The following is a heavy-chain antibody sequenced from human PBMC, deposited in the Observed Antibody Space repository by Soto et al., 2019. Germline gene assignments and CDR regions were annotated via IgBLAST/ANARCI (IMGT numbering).Heavy chain of an antibody. CDR1: GYTFTGYY. V-gene: IGHV1-2*02. D-gene: IGHD1-1*01. J-gene: IGHJ4*02. Sequence: ASVKVSCKASGYTFTGYYMHWVRQAPGQGLEWMGWINPNSGGTNYAQKFQGRVTMTRDTSISTAYMELSRLRSDDMAVYYCARGLSQRDAPDKFYFDSWGQGTLVTVSS. CDR3: ARGLSQRDAPDKFYFDS. CDR2: INPNSGGT.